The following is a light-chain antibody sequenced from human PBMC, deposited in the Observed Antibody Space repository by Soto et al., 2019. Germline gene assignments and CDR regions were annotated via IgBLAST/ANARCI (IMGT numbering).Light chain of an antibody. Sequence: IVMTQSPATLSVSPGERATLSCRASQSVSSNLAWYQQKPGQAPRLLIYGASTRATGIPARFSGSGSGTEFTLTITSLEPEDFAVYYCQQRNNWPPITFGQGTKVDIK. CDR1: QSVSSN. CDR2: GAS. J-gene: IGKJ1*01. V-gene: IGKV3-15*01. CDR3: QQRNNWPPIT.